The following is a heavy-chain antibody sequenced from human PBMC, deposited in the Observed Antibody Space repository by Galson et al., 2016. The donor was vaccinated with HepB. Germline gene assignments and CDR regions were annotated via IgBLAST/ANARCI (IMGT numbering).Heavy chain of an antibody. V-gene: IGHV3-23*01. J-gene: IGHJ2*01. CDR1: GFTFGNYV. D-gene: IGHD3-10*01. Sequence: SLRLSCAASGFTFGNYVMSWVRQAPGKGLEWVSSITNIGGNTYYADSVKGRFTISRDNSKNTLYLQMNSLRAEDTAVYYCARVGYNYGPGSYYNGDDWYFDLWGRGTLVIVSS. CDR2: ITNIGGNT. CDR3: ARVGYNYGPGSYYNGDDWYFDL.